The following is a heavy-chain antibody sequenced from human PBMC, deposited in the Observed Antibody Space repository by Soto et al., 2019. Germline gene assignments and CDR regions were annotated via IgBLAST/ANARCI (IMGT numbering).Heavy chain of an antibody. V-gene: IGHV3-9*01. J-gene: IGHJ4*02. CDR2: ISWNSGSI. CDR1: GFTFDDYA. CDR3: AKDLPGYRRSFDY. D-gene: IGHD1-1*01. Sequence: EVQLVESGGGLVQPGRSLRLSCAASGFTFDDYAMHWVRQAPGKGLEWVSGISWNSGSIGYADSVKGRFTISRDNAKNSLYLQMNSLRAEDTALYYCAKDLPGYRRSFDYWGQGTLVTVSS.